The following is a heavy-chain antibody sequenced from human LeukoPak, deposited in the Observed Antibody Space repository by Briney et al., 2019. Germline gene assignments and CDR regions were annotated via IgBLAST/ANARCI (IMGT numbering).Heavy chain of an antibody. CDR3: ARLNILTGYCHDY. Sequence: GESLRLSCAASGFTFSNYWMHWVRQAPGKGLEWVSVIYSGGSTYYADSVKGRFTISRDNSKNTLYLQMNSLRAEDTAVYYCARLNILTGYCHDYWGQGTLVTVSS. D-gene: IGHD3-9*01. CDR2: IYSGGST. V-gene: IGHV3-53*01. CDR1: GFTFSNYW. J-gene: IGHJ4*02.